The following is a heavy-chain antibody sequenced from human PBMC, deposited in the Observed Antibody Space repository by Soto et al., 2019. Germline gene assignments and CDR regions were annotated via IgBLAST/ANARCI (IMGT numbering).Heavy chain of an antibody. CDR2: IIPIFGNT. CDR3: ARAVYSSSWRYYYYYGMDV. Sequence: AASVKVSCKASGGTFSSYAISWVRQAPGQRLEWMGGIIPIFGNTNYAQKLQGRVTMTTDTSTSTAYMELRSLRSDDTAVYYCARAVYSSSWRYYYYYGMDVWGQGTTVTVSS. V-gene: IGHV1-18*01. CDR1: GGTFSSYA. D-gene: IGHD6-13*01. J-gene: IGHJ6*02.